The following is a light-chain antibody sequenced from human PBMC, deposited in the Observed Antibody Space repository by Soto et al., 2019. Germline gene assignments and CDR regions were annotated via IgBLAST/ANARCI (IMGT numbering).Light chain of an antibody. CDR3: QQYNNWPRT. J-gene: IGKJ1*01. V-gene: IGKV3D-15*01. CDR1: QSVSSN. CDR2: GAS. Sequence: TQSPATLPLDPGERAPLSCRASQSVSSNYVAWYQQKPGQAPRLLIHGASSRATGIPDRFSGRGAGTEFTLTISSLQYEDFAVYYCQQYNNWPRTFGQGTKVDIK.